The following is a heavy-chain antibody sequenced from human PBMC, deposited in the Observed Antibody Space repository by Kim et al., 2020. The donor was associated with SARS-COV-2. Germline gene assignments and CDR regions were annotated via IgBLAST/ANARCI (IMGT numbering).Heavy chain of an antibody. CDR2: IYYSGST. Sequence: SETLSLTCTVSGGSISSSSYYWGWIRQPPGKGLEWIGSIYYSGSTYYNPSLKSRVTISVDTSKNQFSLKLSSVTAADTAVYYCASTTHLCGSGSYYCFEGFRCGQGTLVTVSS. J-gene: IGHJ4*02. CDR3: ASTTHLCGSGSYYCFEGFR. CDR1: GGSISSSSYY. D-gene: IGHD3-10*01. V-gene: IGHV4-39*01.